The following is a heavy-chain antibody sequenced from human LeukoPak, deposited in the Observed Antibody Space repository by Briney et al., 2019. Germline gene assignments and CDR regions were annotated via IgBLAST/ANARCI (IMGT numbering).Heavy chain of an antibody. V-gene: IGHV1-2*06. J-gene: IGHJ5*02. CDR3: AQGGDIAVTTGDWFDP. D-gene: IGHD6-19*01. Sequence: ASVKVSCKASGYTFTGYYMHWVRQAPGQGLEWMGRINPNSGGTNYAQKFQGRVTMTRDTSISTAYMELSRLRSDDTAVYYCAQGGDIAVTTGDWFDPWGQGTLVTVSS. CDR1: GYTFTGYY. CDR2: INPNSGGT.